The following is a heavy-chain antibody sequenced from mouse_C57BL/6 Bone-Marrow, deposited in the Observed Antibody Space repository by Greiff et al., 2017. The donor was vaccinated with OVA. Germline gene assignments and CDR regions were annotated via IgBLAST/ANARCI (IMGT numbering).Heavy chain of an antibody. CDR3: ARHDYDGNWFAY. CDR2: ISSGSSTI. J-gene: IGHJ3*01. CDR1: GFTFSDYG. Sequence: VQLQESGGGLVKPGGSLKLSCAASGFTFSDYGMHWVRQAPEKGLEWVAYISSGSSTIYYADTVKGRFTISRDNAKNTLFLQMTSLRSEDTAMYYCARHDYDGNWFAYWGQGTLVTVSA. D-gene: IGHD2-4*01. V-gene: IGHV5-17*01.